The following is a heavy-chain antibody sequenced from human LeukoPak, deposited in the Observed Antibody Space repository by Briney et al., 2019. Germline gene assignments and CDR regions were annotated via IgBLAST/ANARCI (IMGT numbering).Heavy chain of an antibody. CDR3: ARDRDYSFDY. CDR1: GFTFSSYA. Sequence: PGGSLRLSCAASGFTFSSYAMHWVRQAPGKGLEWVAVISYDGSNKYYADSVKGRFTISRDNSKNTLYLQMNSLRAEDTAVYYCARDRDYSFDYWDQGTLVTVSS. D-gene: IGHD4-11*01. V-gene: IGHV3-30-3*01. J-gene: IGHJ4*02. CDR2: ISYDGSNK.